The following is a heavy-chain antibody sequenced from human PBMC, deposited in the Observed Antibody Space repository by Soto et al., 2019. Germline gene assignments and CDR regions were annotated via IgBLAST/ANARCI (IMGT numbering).Heavy chain of an antibody. CDR3: ARAVSDSSGYFPPGY. CDR2: IKQDGSEK. CDR1: GFTFSSYW. V-gene: IGHV3-7*01. Sequence: EVQLVDSGGGMVQPGGSLRLSCAASGFTFSSYWMTWVRQAPGRGLEWVANIKQDGSEKIYVDSVKGRFTISRDNAKNSLYLQMNSLRAEDTAMYYCARAVSDSSGYFPPGYWGQGTRVTVSS. D-gene: IGHD3-22*01. J-gene: IGHJ4*02.